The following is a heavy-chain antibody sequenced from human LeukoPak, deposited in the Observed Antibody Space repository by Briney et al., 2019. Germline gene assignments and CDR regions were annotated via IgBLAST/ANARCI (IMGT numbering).Heavy chain of an antibody. V-gene: IGHV1-18*01. D-gene: IGHD2-2*01. CDR1: GYTFTSYG. J-gene: IGHJ3*02. CDR3: ARRGYCSSTSCHDAFDI. Sequence: ASVKVSCKASGYTFTSYGISWVRQAPVQGLEWMGWISAYNGNTNYAQKLQGRVTMTTDTSTSTAYMELRSLRSDDTAVYYCARRGYCSSTSCHDAFDIWGQGTMVTVSS. CDR2: ISAYNGNT.